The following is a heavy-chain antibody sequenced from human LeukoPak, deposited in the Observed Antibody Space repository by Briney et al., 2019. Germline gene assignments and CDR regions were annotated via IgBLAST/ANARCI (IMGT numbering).Heavy chain of an antibody. V-gene: IGHV4-4*07. Sequence: SETLSLTCTVSGGSINSYYWSWIRQPAAKGLEWIGRIYTSGSTDYNPSLKSRVTMSVDTSKNQFSLKLTSVTAADTAVYYCARAQSSSWYIDFWGQGTLVTVSS. D-gene: IGHD6-13*01. CDR1: GGSINSYY. CDR2: IYTSGST. CDR3: ARAQSSSWYIDF. J-gene: IGHJ4*02.